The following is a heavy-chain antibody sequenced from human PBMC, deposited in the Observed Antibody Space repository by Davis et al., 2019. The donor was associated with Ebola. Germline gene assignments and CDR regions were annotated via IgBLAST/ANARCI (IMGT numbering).Heavy chain of an antibody. Sequence: SVKVSCKASGGTFSSYAISWVRQAPGQGLEWMGRIIPILGIANYAQKFQGRVTITADKSTSTAYMELSSLRSEDTAVYYCARGGYCSSTSWRECYYYYGMDVWGQGTTVTVSS. J-gene: IGHJ6*02. D-gene: IGHD2-2*01. CDR1: GGTFSSYA. CDR3: ARGGYCSSTSWRECYYYYGMDV. V-gene: IGHV1-69*04. CDR2: IIPILGIA.